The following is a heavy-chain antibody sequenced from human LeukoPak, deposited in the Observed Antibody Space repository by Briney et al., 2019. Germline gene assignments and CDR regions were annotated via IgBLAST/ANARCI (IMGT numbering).Heavy chain of an antibody. J-gene: IGHJ4*02. CDR1: GDSVSSNSAA. D-gene: IGHD1-26*01. Sequence: SQTLSLTCAISGDSVSSNSAAWNWIMQSPSRGLEWLGRTYYRSKWYNDYAESVKSRITINPDTSKNQFSLQLSSVTPEDTAMYYCARGGGAFDYWGQGTLVTVSS. CDR3: ARGGGAFDY. CDR2: TYYRSKWYN. V-gene: IGHV6-1*01.